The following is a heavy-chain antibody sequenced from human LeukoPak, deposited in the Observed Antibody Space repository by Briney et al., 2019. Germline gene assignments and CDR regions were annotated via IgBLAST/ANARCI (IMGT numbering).Heavy chain of an antibody. CDR3: ARDSAVHYYMDV. Sequence: PGGSLRLSCAASGFTVSSNYMSWVRQAPGKGLEWASVIYSGGSTYYADSVKGRFTISRDNSKNTLYLQMNSLRAEDTAVYYCARDSAVHYYMDVWGKGTTVTVSS. D-gene: IGHD3-10*01. J-gene: IGHJ6*03. V-gene: IGHV3-66*02. CDR1: GFTVSSNY. CDR2: IYSGGST.